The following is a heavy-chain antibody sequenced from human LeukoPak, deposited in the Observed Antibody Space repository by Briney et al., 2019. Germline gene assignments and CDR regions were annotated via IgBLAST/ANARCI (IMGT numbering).Heavy chain of an antibody. J-gene: IGHJ4*02. CDR1: GGSFSGYY. D-gene: IGHD3-22*01. CDR3: ARDNYYDSSGYD. V-gene: IGHV4-34*01. CDR2: INHSGST. Sequence: SETLSLTCAVYGGSFSGYYWSWIRQPPGKGLEWIGEINHSGSTNYNPSLKSRVTISVDTSKNQFSLKLSSVTAADTAVYYCARDNYYDSSGYDWGQGTLVTVSS.